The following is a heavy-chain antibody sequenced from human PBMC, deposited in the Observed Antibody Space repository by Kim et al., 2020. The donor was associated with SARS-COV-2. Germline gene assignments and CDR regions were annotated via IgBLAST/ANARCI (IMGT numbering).Heavy chain of an antibody. Sequence: SETLSLTCTVSGGSVSSGSYYWSWIRQPPGKGLEWIGYIYYSGSTNYNPSLKSRVTISVDTSKNQFSLKLSSVTAADTAVYYCASSHYDFWSGYYFDYWGQGTLVTVSS. V-gene: IGHV4-61*01. J-gene: IGHJ4*02. CDR3: ASSHYDFWSGYYFDY. D-gene: IGHD3-3*01. CDR1: GGSVSSGSYY. CDR2: IYYSGST.